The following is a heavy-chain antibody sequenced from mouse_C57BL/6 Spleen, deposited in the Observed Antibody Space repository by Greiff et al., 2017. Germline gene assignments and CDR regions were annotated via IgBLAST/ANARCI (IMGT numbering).Heavy chain of an antibody. Sequence: DVQLVESGPGLVKPSQSLSLTCSVTGYSITSGYYWNWIRQFPGNKLEWMGYISYDGSNNYNPSLKNRISITRDTSKNQFFLKLNSVTTEDTATYYCARERDYDDAMDYWGQGTSVTVSS. CDR1: GYSITSGYY. J-gene: IGHJ4*01. D-gene: IGHD2-4*01. V-gene: IGHV3-6*01. CDR3: ARERDYDDAMDY. CDR2: ISYDGSN.